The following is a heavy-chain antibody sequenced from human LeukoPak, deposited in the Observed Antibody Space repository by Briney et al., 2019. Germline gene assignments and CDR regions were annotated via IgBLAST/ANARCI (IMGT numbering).Heavy chain of an antibody. CDR2: IIPIFGTP. CDR1: GGTFNSYA. V-gene: IGHV1-69*13. D-gene: IGHD3-22*01. J-gene: IGHJ6*03. CDR3: ARERGDDYDSSGDYYTYLDV. Sequence: SVQVSCQTCGGTFNSYAISWVRQATGQGLAWMGGIIPIFGTPNHAQKLQGRVTTTPVESTSTAYMELSSLRSEETAVYYCARERGDDYDSSGDYYTYLDVWGKGTTVTVSS.